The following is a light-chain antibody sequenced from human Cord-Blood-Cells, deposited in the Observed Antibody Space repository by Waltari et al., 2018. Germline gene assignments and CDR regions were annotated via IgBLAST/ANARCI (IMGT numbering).Light chain of an antibody. V-gene: IGLV2-23*01. CDR1: SSDVGCYNL. CDR2: EGS. J-gene: IGLJ3*02. CDR3: CSYAGSSTWV. Sequence: QSALTQPASVSGSPGQSITISCTGTSSDVGCYNLVSWYQQHPGKAPKLMIYEGSKRTSGVSKRFSGSKSGNTASLTISGLQAEDEADYYCCSYAGSSTWVFGGGTKLTVL.